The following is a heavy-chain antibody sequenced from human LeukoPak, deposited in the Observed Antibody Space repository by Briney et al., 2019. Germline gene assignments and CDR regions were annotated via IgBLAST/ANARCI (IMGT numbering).Heavy chain of an antibody. Sequence: SETLSLTCAVYGGSFSGYYWSWIRQPPGKGLEWIGEINHSGSTNYNPSLKSRVTISVDKSKNQFSLKLSSVTAADTAVYYCARGRDYVWGSYRLFDYWGQGTLVTVSS. V-gene: IGHV4-34*01. D-gene: IGHD3-16*02. CDR2: INHSGST. J-gene: IGHJ4*02. CDR3: ARGRDYVWGSYRLFDY. CDR1: GGSFSGYY.